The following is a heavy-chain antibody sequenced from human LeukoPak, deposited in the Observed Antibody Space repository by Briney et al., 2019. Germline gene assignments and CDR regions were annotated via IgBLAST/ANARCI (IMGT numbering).Heavy chain of an antibody. D-gene: IGHD6-13*01. CDR1: GGSFSNYY. CDR3: ARAPVRVAAVGKYFDF. CDR2: INHGGST. V-gene: IGHV4-34*01. J-gene: IGHJ4*02. Sequence: PSETLSLTCAVYGGSFSNYYWSWIRQPPGKGLEWIGEINHGGSTNYNPSLKSRLTISVDTSQKQFSLKLSSVTAADTAVYYCARAPVRVAAVGKYFDFWGQGTLVIVSS.